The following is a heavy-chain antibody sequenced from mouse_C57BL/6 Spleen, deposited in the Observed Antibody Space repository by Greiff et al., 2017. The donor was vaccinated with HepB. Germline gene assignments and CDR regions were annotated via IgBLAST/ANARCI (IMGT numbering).Heavy chain of an antibody. CDR3: ARSPSLTTVVDWFAY. D-gene: IGHD1-1*01. CDR2: IYWDDDK. CDR1: GFSLSTSGMG. V-gene: IGHV8-12*01. Sequence: QVTLKVSGPGILQSSQTLSLTCSFSGFSLSTSGMGVSWIRQPSGKGLEWLAHIYWDDDKRYNPSLKSRLTISKDTSRNQVFLKTTSVDTADTATYYCARSPSLTTVVDWFAYWGQGTLVTVSA. J-gene: IGHJ3*01.